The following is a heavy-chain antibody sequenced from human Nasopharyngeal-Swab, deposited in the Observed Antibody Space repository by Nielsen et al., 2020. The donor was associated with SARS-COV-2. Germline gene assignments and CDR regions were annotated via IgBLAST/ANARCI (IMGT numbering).Heavy chain of an antibody. Sequence: WIRQCPSRGLEWLGRTYYRSKWYNDYAVSVKSRITINPDTSKNQFSLQLNSVTPEDTAVYYCAREPGGAAAGPLFDYWGQGTLVTVSS. CDR3: AREPGGAAAGPLFDY. V-gene: IGHV6-1*01. J-gene: IGHJ4*02. CDR2: TYYRSKWYN. D-gene: IGHD6-13*01.